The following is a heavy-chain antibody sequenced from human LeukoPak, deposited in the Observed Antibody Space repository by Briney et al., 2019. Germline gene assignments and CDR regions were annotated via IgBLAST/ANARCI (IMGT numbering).Heavy chain of an antibody. CDR2: INPNSGGT. CDR1: GYTFTGYY. V-gene: IGHV1-2*02. J-gene: IGHJ5*02. CDR3: ARDQNYYDSSGYSYDWFDP. D-gene: IGHD3-22*01. Sequence: ASVKVSCKASGYTFTGYYMHWVRQAPGQGLEWMGWINPNSGGTNYAQKFQGRVTMTRDTSISTAYMELSRLRSDDTAVYYCARDQNYYDSSGYSYDWFDPWGQGTLVTVSS.